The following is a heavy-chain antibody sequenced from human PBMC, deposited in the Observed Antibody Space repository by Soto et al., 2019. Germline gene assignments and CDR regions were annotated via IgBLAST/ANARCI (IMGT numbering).Heavy chain of an antibody. CDR3: ARDLTVDCSGGSSSYYNYGMHV. D-gene: IGHD2-15*01. J-gene: IGHJ6*02. CDR2: IWYDGSNK. Sequence: GGSLRLSCAASGFTFSNSGMHWVRQAPGKGLEWVAIIWYDGSNKYYVDSVKGRFTISRDNSKNTLYLQMNSLRAEDTAVYYCARDLTVDCSGGSSSYYNYGMHVSGQGTPVTVSS. V-gene: IGHV3-33*01. CDR1: GFTFSNSG.